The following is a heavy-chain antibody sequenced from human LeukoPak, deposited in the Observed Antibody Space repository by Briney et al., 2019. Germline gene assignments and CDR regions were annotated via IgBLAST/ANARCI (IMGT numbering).Heavy chain of an antibody. Sequence: ASVKVSCKASGYTFTSYGISWVRQAPGQGLEWMGWISAYNGNTNYAQKLQGRVTMTTDTSTSTAYMELRSLRSDDTAVYYCARVRFYGDCAPDYYYYYYMDVWGKGTTVTVSS. J-gene: IGHJ6*03. CDR3: ARVRFYGDCAPDYYYYYYMDV. CDR2: ISAYNGNT. D-gene: IGHD4-17*01. V-gene: IGHV1-18*01. CDR1: GYTFTSYG.